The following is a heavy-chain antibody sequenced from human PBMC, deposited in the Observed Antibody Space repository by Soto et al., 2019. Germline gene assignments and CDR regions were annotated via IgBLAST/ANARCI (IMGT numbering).Heavy chain of an antibody. CDR2: IIPILGTA. CDR3: ARQRRGSGRLVTPIQTTLNYDGMDV. D-gene: IGHD2-21*02. Sequence: QVQLVQSGAEVKKPGSSVKVSCKASGGTFSSYAISWVRQAPGQGLEWMGGIIPILGTANYPQKFQARVTIPADESPRTAHMELRSRRSEDRAVDYCARQRRGSGRLVTPIQTTLNYDGMDVWGPGTTVTVSS. V-gene: IGHV1-69*01. CDR1: GGTFSSYA. J-gene: IGHJ6*02.